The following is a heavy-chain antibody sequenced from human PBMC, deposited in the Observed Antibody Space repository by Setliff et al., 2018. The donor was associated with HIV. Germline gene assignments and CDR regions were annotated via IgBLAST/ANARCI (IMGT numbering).Heavy chain of an antibody. J-gene: IGHJ4*02. V-gene: IGHV4-4*07. Sequence: SETLSLTCTVSGGSITSYYWSWIRQPAGKGLEWFGRIYISGSTNYNPSFESRVTMSIDTSKNQFSLKLSSVTAADTAVYYCARGGGTGSLDYWGQGTLVTVSS. CDR2: IYISGST. D-gene: IGHD3-16*01. CDR1: GGSITSYY. CDR3: ARGGGTGSLDY.